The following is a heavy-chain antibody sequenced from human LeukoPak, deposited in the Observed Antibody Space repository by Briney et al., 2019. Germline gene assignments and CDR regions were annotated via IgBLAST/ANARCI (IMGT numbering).Heavy chain of an antibody. D-gene: IGHD3-22*01. CDR3: AGTSIGDSSGYFDY. CDR1: GFTFSSYS. CDR2: ISSRSSTI. Sequence: GGSLRLSCAASGFTFSSYSMNWVRQAPGKGLEWVSYISSRSSTIHYADSVKGRFTISRDKAKNSLYLQMNSLRDEDTAVYCCAGTSIGDSSGYFDYWGQGTLVTVSS. V-gene: IGHV3-48*02. J-gene: IGHJ4*02.